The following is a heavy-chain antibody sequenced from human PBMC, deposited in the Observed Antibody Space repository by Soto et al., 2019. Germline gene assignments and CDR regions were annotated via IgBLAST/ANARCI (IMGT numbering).Heavy chain of an antibody. CDR3: ARGRQYQLLHGPPDY. D-gene: IGHD2-2*01. Sequence: ASVKVSCKASGYTFTSYGISWVRQAPGQGLEWMGWISAYNGNTNYAQKLQGRVTMTTDTSTSTAYMELRSLRSDDTAVYYCARGRQYQLLHGPPDYWGQGTLVTVSS. CDR1: GYTFTSYG. V-gene: IGHV1-18*01. CDR2: ISAYNGNT. J-gene: IGHJ4*02.